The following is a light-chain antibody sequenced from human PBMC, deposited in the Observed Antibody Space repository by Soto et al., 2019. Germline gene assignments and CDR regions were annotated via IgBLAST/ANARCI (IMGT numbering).Light chain of an antibody. CDR3: QQYNNGLTST. Sequence: EIGMTQSPATLSVSPGERATLSSRARQRISSNLAWYQQKPGQAPRLLIFGASTRTTGIPARFSGSGCGTEFTLTIISLQSEDLAVYYSQQYNNGLTSTFGQGTKVELK. J-gene: IGKJ1*01. CDR1: QRISSN. CDR2: GAS. V-gene: IGKV3-15*01.